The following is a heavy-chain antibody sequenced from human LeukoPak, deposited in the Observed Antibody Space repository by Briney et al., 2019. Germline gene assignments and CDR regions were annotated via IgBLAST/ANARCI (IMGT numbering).Heavy chain of an antibody. CDR3: ARDVMIVVVGAFDI. V-gene: IGHV3-11*01. Sequence: PGGSLRLSCAASGFTFSVYYMSWIRQAPGKGLEWVSYIISSGSAIFYADSVKGRFTISRDNAKNSLYLKMNSLRDEDTAVYYCARDVMIVVVGAFDIWGQGTMVTVSS. CDR1: GFTFSVYY. CDR2: IISSGSAI. D-gene: IGHD3-22*01. J-gene: IGHJ3*02.